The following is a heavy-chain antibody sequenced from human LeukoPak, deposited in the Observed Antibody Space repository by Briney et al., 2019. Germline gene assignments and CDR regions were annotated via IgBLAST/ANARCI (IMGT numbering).Heavy chain of an antibody. V-gene: IGHV3-48*03. CDR1: GFTFSSYE. CDR3: ARDVPNYWYFDL. Sequence: GGSLRLSCAASGFTFSSYEMNWVRQAPGKGLEWVSYISSSGSTIYYADSVEGRFTISRDNAKNSLYLQMNSLRAEDTAVYYCARDVPNYWYFDLWGRGTLVTVSS. D-gene: IGHD6-6*01. J-gene: IGHJ2*01. CDR2: ISSSGSTI.